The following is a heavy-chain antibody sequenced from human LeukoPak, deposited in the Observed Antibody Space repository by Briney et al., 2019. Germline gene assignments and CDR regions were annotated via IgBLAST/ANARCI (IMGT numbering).Heavy chain of an antibody. J-gene: IGHJ3*02. CDR1: GFTFTNYA. CDR2: IFSQGSHK. CDR3: AKDDKDRNHGSAFDI. D-gene: IGHD1-14*01. V-gene: IGHV3-30*04. Sequence: GGSLRLSCAASGFTFTNYAMHWVRQAPGKGLEWVADIFSQGSHKYYADSVKGRFTISRDDSKNTLYLEMNSLRAEDTALYYCAKDDKDRNHGSAFDIWGQGTMVTVSS.